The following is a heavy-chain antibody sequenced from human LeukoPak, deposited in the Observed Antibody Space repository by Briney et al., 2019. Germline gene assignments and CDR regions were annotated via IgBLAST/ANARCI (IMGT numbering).Heavy chain of an antibody. CDR2: ISSSSSYI. D-gene: IGHD2-15*01. V-gene: IGHV3-21*01. CDR3: ARAVVVVAATAYYYYGRDV. CDR1: GFTFSSYS. Sequence: GGSLRLSCAASGFTFSSYSMNWVRQAPGKGLEWVSSISSSSSYIYYTDSVKGRFTISRDNAKNSLYLQMNSLRAEDTAVYYCARAVVVVAATAYYYYGRDVWGQGTTVTVSS. J-gene: IGHJ6*02.